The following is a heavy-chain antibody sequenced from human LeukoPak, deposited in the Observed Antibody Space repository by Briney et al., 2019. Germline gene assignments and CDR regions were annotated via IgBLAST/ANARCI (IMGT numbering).Heavy chain of an antibody. CDR3: ARDESPDYVWGSYRTPPTGGMDV. V-gene: IGHV1-69*04. CDR1: GGTFRNSG. D-gene: IGHD3-16*02. Sequence: ASVKVSCKASGGTFRNSGISWVRQAPGQGLEYVGRIIPILDITEYGKTSPGRVTITADTATDTFYMELSGLRSEDTAVYYCARDESPDYVWGSYRTPPTGGMDVWGQGTTVTVSS. CDR2: IIPILDIT. J-gene: IGHJ6*02.